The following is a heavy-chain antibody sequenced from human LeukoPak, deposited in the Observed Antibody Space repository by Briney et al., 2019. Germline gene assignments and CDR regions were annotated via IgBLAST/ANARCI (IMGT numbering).Heavy chain of an antibody. V-gene: IGHV4-59*01. J-gene: IGHJ4*02. D-gene: IGHD4-17*01. Sequence: SETLSLTCTVSGGSISSYYWSWIRQPPGKGLEWIGYIYYSGSTNYNPSLESRVTISVDTSKNQFSLKLSSVTAADTAVYYCASVGVGDYGLDYWGQGTLVTVSS. CDR2: IYYSGST. CDR1: GGSISSYY. CDR3: ASVGVGDYGLDY.